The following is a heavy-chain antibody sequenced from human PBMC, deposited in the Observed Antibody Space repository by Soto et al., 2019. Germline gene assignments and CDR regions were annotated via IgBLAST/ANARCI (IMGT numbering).Heavy chain of an antibody. CDR3: ARTYCSSTSCYGEVGFAY. CDR1: GGSFSGYY. CDR2: INHSGST. Sequence: QVQLQQWGAGLLKPSETLSLTCAVYGGSFSGYYWSWIRQPPGKGLEWIGEINHSGSTNYNPSLKSRVTISVDTSKNQFSLKLSSVTAADTAVYCCARTYCSSTSCYGEVGFAYWGQGTLVTVSS. J-gene: IGHJ4*02. D-gene: IGHD2-2*01. V-gene: IGHV4-34*01.